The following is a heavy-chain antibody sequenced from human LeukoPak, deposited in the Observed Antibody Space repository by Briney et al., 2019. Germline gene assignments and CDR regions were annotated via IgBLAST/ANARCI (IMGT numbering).Heavy chain of an antibody. Sequence: GGSLRLSCAASGFTFSDHYMTWIRQAPGKGLESISYISNSGTTVNYADSVKGRFTISRDNAKNSLYLQMNSLRGEDTAVYYCAGEPRLLDFCGQGTLVTVSS. CDR1: GFTFSDHY. CDR3: AGEPRLLDF. CDR2: ISNSGTTV. D-gene: IGHD3-16*01. V-gene: IGHV3-11*01. J-gene: IGHJ4*02.